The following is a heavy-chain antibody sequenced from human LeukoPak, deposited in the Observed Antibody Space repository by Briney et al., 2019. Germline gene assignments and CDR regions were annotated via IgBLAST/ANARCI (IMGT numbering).Heavy chain of an antibody. Sequence: GGSLRLSCAASGFTFSNYVMTWVRQAPGKGLEWVSIINPSGGTTYYADSVKGRFTISRDNSKNTLYLQMNSLRAEDTAVYYCAKGRIAAAGMIDYWGQGTLVTVSS. CDR3: AKGRIAAAGMIDY. CDR1: GFTFSNYV. J-gene: IGHJ4*02. CDR2: INPSGGTT. D-gene: IGHD6-13*01. V-gene: IGHV3-23*01.